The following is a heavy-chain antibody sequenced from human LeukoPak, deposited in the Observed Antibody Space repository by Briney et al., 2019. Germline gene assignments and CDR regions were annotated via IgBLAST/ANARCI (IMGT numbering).Heavy chain of an antibody. D-gene: IGHD2-15*01. CDR1: GGSFSGYY. Sequence: SETLSLTCAVYGGSFSGYYWSWIRQPPGKGLEWIGEINHSGSTNYNPSLKSRVTISVDTSKNQFSLKLSSVTAADTAVYYCARGLPSCSGGSCHIFDYWGQGTLVTVSS. V-gene: IGHV4-34*01. CDR2: INHSGST. J-gene: IGHJ4*02. CDR3: ARGLPSCSGGSCHIFDY.